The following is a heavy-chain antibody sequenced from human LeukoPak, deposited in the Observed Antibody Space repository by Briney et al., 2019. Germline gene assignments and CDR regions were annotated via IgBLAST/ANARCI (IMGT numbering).Heavy chain of an antibody. J-gene: IGHJ4*02. CDR2: INPSGGTT. D-gene: IGHD6-13*01. CDR1: GYTFTNYY. V-gene: IGHV1-46*01. Sequence: ASVKVSCKASGYTFTNYYMHWVRQAPGQGLAWMGIINPSGGTTNYAQKFQGRITMTRDTSTSTVYVELTSLRSEDTAVYYCATIEAAGSSFDYWGQGTLVTVSS. CDR3: ATIEAAGSSFDY.